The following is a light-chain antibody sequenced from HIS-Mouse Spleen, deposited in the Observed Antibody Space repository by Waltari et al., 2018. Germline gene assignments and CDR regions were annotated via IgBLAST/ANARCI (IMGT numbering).Light chain of an antibody. J-gene: IGLJ3*02. CDR2: EGG. CDR1: SSDVGSYNL. CDR3: CSYAGSSTYWV. V-gene: IGLV2-23*01. Sequence: QSALTQPASVSGSPGQSITISCTGTSSDVGSYNLVSWYQQLPGKAPKLMIYEGGKRPSGVSNRFSGSKSGNTASLTISGLQAEDEADYYCCSYAGSSTYWVFGGGTKLTVL.